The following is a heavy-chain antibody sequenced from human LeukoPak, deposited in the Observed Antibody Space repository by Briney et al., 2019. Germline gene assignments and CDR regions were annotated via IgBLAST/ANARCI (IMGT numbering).Heavy chain of an antibody. CDR2: INPSGGST. V-gene: IGHV1-46*01. Sequence: ASVKVSCKASGYTFTSYYMHWVRQAPGQGLGWMGIINPSGGSTSYAQKFQGRVTMTRDTSTSTVYMELSSLRSEDTAVYYCARGAEMATIDDDAFDIWGQGTMATVSS. D-gene: IGHD5-24*01. CDR1: GYTFTSYY. CDR3: ARGAEMATIDDDAFDI. J-gene: IGHJ3*02.